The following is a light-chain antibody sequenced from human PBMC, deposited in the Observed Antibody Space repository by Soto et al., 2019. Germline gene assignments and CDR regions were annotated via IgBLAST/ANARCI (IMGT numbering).Light chain of an antibody. CDR2: GAS. J-gene: IGKJ1*01. CDR1: QSVTSNN. CDR3: QLGSSPKT. Sequence: EIVLTQSPGTLSLSPGERATPSCRASQSVTSNNLAWYQQKPGQAPRLLIYGASSRATGIPDRFSGSGSGTDFTLTITRLEPEDFAVYYCQLGSSPKTFGQGTKVDI. V-gene: IGKV3-20*01.